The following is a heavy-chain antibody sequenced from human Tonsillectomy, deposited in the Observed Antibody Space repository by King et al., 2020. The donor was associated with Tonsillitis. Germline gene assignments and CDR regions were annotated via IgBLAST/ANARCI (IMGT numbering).Heavy chain of an antibody. CDR1: GYTFTGYY. D-gene: IGHD6-19*01. V-gene: IGHV1-2*02. Sequence: QLVQSGAEVKKPGASVKVSCKASGYTFTGYYMHWVRQAPGQGLEWMGWINPNSGGTNYAQKFQGRVTMTRDTSISTAYMELSRLRSDDTAVYYCARDGSSSGWYGLTVRTPTSYGRDAWGQGTTVTVSS. CDR2: INPNSGGT. J-gene: IGHJ6*01. CDR3: ARDGSSSGWYGLTVRTPTSYGRDA.